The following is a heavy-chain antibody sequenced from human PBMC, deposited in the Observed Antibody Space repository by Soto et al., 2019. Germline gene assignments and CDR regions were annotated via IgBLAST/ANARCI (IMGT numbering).Heavy chain of an antibody. J-gene: IGHJ5*01. CDR1: EYTFTDYY. V-gene: IGHV1-46*01. Sequence: QVQMVQSGAEVKKPGASVKLSCKSSEYTFTDYYIHWVRQAPRQGLDLMGLINPSGRSTSYGQKFQGRVTMPRDTSTSTVYMELSSLRSEDTVVYYCATAAYSTSWYDFWGQRTLVTVSS. CDR2: INPSGRST. D-gene: IGHD6-13*01. CDR3: ATAAYSTSWYDF.